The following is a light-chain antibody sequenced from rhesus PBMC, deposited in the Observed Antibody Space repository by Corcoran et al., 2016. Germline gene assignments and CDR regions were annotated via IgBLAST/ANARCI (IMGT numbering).Light chain of an antibody. CDR3: LQYSSSPYS. CDR1: QSISSW. CDR2: KAS. J-gene: IGKJ2*01. Sequence: DIQMTQSPSSLSASVGDTVTITCRASQSISSWLAWYQQQPGKAPKLLIYKASSLQSVVPSRVCGSGSGKDFTLTISSLQPEEFATYYCLQYSSSPYSFGQGTKVEIK. V-gene: IGKV1-22*01.